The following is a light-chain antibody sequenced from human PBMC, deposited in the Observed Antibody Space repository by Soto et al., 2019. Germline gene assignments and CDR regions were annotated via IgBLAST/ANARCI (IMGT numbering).Light chain of an antibody. J-gene: IGLJ1*01. CDR3: SPYTTSIPYV. Sequence: QSALTQPASVSGSPGQSITISCSGTSSDVGGYSYISWYQHNPGRAPKLMIYDVSNRPSGVSDRFSGSKSGNTASLTISRLQAEDEADYYSSPYTTSIPYVFGSGTKVTVL. CDR2: DVS. CDR1: SSDVGGYSY. V-gene: IGLV2-14*03.